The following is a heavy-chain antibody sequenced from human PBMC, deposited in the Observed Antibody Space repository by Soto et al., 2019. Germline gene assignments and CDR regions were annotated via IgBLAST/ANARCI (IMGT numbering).Heavy chain of an antibody. CDR1: GFTFSGST. V-gene: IGHV3-73*01. CDR2: IRSKANSYAT. J-gene: IGHJ4*02. CDR3: TRLSDCGDDCSDY. Sequence: GGSLRLSCAASGFTFSGSTMHWVRQASGKGLEWVGRIRSKANSYATAYAASVNGRFTISRDDSKNTASLQMNSLKTEDTAVYYCTRLSDCGDDCSDYWGQGTLVTVSS. D-gene: IGHD2-21*01.